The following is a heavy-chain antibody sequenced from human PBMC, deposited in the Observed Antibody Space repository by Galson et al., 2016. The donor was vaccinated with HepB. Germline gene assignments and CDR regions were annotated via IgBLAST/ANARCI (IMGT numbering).Heavy chain of an antibody. CDR2: IYYSGIT. V-gene: IGHV4-59*12. Sequence: ETLSLTCTVSGGSISSDYWTWIRQPPGKGLEWIGYIYYSGITNYNPSLKSRVTISVDTSKKQFSLKLSSVTAADTAVYYCARDRPEGYSYGYGMDVWGQGTTVTVPS. CDR3: ARDRPEGYSYGYGMDV. D-gene: IGHD5-18*01. CDR1: GGSISSDY. J-gene: IGHJ6*02.